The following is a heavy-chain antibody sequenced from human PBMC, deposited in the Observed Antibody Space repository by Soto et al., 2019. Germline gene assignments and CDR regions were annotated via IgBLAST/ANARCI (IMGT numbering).Heavy chain of an antibody. J-gene: IGHJ4*02. D-gene: IGHD1-26*01. CDR1: GFTISSYA. CDR3: AVDPNWEWGY. CDR2: INLDGDSR. V-gene: IGHV3-23*01. Sequence: SLTLSRTSSGFTISSYAISWDRQAPGKGLEWGSNINLDGDSRYYAGAVKGRFTITRDNSQNTMFLQMATLGVDDTAVYCCAVDPNWEWGYWGPGTLVT.